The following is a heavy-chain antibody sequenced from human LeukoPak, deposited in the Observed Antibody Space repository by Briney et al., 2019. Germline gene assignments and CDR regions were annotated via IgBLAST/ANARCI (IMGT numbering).Heavy chain of an antibody. D-gene: IGHD2-2*01. CDR2: IYYSGST. J-gene: IGHJ4*02. V-gene: IGHV4-31*03. CDR3: ARGGRYCSGTSCYRLFDY. Sequence: SQTLSLTCTVSGGSISSGDYYWSWSRQHPGKGLEWIGYIYYSGSTYYNPSLKSRVTISVDTSKNQFSLKLSSVTAADTAVYYCARGGRYCSGTSCYRLFDYWGQGTLVTVSS. CDR1: GGSISSGDYY.